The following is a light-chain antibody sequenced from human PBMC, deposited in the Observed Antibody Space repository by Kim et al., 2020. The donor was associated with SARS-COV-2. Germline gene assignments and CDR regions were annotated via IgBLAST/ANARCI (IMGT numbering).Light chain of an antibody. CDR3: QQANSFPYT. J-gene: IGKJ2*01. Sequence: ASLGDRVTITCRASQDVSNWLAWYQQKPGKAPKLLIYGANVLQSGVPSTFTGSGSGTDFTLTIDSLRPEDFATYYCQQANSFPYTFGQGTKVDIK. CDR2: GAN. CDR1: QDVSNW. V-gene: IGKV1-12*02.